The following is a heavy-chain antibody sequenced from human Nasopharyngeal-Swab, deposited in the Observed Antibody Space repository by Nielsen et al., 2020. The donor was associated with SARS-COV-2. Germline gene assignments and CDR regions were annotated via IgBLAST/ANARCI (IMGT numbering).Heavy chain of an antibody. J-gene: IGHJ3*01. CDR2: VYSGGST. D-gene: IGHD3-3*01. CDR1: GIFVSGNY. CDR3: ASPVFGVVSDAFDL. V-gene: IGHV3-53*01. Sequence: GESLTLSCAASGIFVSGNYMNWVRQAPGMGLEWVSVVYSGGSTFYADSVKGRFTISRDNSKNTLYLQMNNLRPEDTAMYYCASPVFGVVSDAFDLWGQGTMVTVSS.